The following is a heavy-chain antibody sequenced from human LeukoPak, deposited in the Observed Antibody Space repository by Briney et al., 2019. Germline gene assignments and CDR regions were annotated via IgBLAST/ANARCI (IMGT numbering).Heavy chain of an antibody. CDR3: ARGAPGY. CDR2: INDRGST. Sequence: SETLSLTCAVYGGSFSGYSWTWIRQSPGKGLEWIGQINDRGSTKYNPSLKSRVAISVDTSKNQFFLILNSVTAADTAVYYCARGAPGYWGQGTLVTVSS. J-gene: IGHJ4*02. V-gene: IGHV4-34*01. CDR1: GGSFSGYS.